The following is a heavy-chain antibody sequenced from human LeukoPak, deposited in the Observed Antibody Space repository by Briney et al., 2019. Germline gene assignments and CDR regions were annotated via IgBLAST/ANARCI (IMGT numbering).Heavy chain of an antibody. CDR2: IYYSGNT. D-gene: IGHD1-14*01. CDR1: GGSISTYF. Sequence: PSETLSLTCTVSGGSISTYFWSWVRQPPGKGLEWIGYIYYSGNTNYNPSLKSRVTISVDASKNQFSLKLSSVTAADTAVYYCARDRITTLYGSKDAFDIWGQGTMVTVSS. V-gene: IGHV4-59*01. CDR3: ARDRITTLYGSKDAFDI. J-gene: IGHJ3*02.